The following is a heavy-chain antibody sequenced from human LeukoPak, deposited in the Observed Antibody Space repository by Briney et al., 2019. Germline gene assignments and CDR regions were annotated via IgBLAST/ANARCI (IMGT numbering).Heavy chain of an antibody. D-gene: IGHD5-12*01. CDR1: GYTCDGYD. CDR2: MNGRSGNT. J-gene: IGHJ3*01. CDR3: ARAGYRGYDSDALDV. Sequence: ASEKVSCKASGYTCDGYDINWVRQVPGQGIEWLGWMNGRSGNTGYTEKLEGRLSMTRDTSTTTAYLEVTGLTSEDTAMYFCARAGYRGYDSDALDVWGQGTLVTVSS. V-gene: IGHV1-8*01.